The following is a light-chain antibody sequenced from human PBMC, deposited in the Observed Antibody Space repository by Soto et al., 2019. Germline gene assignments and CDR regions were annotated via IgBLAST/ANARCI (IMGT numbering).Light chain of an antibody. Sequence: EIVMTQSPVTLSASPGESATLSCRASQSVDNNVAWYQQKPGQAPRLLIVGSFARATGIPARFSGSGSGSEFTLTISGLQSEDFAVYYCQQYGSSPWTFGQGTKVDIK. CDR1: QSVDNN. J-gene: IGKJ1*01. V-gene: IGKV3-15*01. CDR2: GSF. CDR3: QQYGSSPWT.